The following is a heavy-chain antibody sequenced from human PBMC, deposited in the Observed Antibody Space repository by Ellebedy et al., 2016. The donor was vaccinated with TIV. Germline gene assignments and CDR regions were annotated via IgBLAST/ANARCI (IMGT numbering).Heavy chain of an antibody. D-gene: IGHD7-27*01. CDR2: MYYSGST. CDR1: DGSISSTRYY. Sequence: MPGGSLRLSCSVSDGSISSTRYYWAWIRQPPGMGLEWIGSMYYSGSTYYNPSLKSRVTVSVDTSKSQFSLKLSSVTAADTAVYYWATELTGRFDHWGQGTLVTVSS. J-gene: IGHJ4*02. V-gene: IGHV4-39*01. CDR3: ATELTGRFDH.